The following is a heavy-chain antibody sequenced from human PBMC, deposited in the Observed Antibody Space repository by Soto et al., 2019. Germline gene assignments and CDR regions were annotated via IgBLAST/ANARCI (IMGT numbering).Heavy chain of an antibody. CDR3: AREGPAPYYYGMDV. CDR1: GYSFTTYG. Sequence: QVQLVQSRGEVKKPGASVKVSCKTSGYSFTTYGISWVRQAPGQGLEWMGWISGYNGNTNYAQHLQGRVTMTTVTSTSTAYMELRILRSDDTAVYYCAREGPAPYYYGMDVWGQGSTVTVSS. J-gene: IGHJ6*02. V-gene: IGHV1-18*01. CDR2: ISGYNGNT.